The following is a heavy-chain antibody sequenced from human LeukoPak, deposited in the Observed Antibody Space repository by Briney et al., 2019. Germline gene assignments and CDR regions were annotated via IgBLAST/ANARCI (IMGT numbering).Heavy chain of an antibody. V-gene: IGHV3-66*04. Sequence: GGSLRLSCAAPGFTVSSNYMNWVRQAPGKGLEWVSVMYSGGNTYYGDSVKGRFTISRDTSKNTVYLQMSSLRAEDTAVYYCARRMVTIDDHDAFDIWGQGTMVTVSS. CDR1: GFTVSSNY. CDR2: MYSGGNT. D-gene: IGHD2-21*02. CDR3: ARRMVTIDDHDAFDI. J-gene: IGHJ3*02.